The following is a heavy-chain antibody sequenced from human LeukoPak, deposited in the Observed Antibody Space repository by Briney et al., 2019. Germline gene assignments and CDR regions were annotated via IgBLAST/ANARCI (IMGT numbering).Heavy chain of an antibody. V-gene: IGHV3-66*01. Sequence: SGGSLRLSCAASGITVSSNYMSWVRQAPGKGLEWVSVIYSDGRTYYAGSVKGRFTISRDSSKNTLFLQMNSLRAEDTAVYYCARSNCNSCYLGVWYYFDYWGQGTLVTVPS. CDR3: ARSNCNSCYLGVWYYFDY. J-gene: IGHJ4*02. CDR2: IYSDGRT. D-gene: IGHD1/OR15-1a*01. CDR1: GITVSSNY.